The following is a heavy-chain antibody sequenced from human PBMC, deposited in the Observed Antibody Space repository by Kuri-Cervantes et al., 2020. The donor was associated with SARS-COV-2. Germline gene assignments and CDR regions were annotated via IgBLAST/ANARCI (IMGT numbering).Heavy chain of an antibody. CDR2: VRGKANNYAT. D-gene: IGHD1-1*01. J-gene: IGHJ6*03. V-gene: IGHV3-73*01. CDR1: GFTFSSYS. Sequence: GGSLRLSCAASGFTFSSYSMNWVRQGSGKGLEWVGRVRGKANNYATAYAASVKGRFTISRDDSKNMAYLQMNSLKTEDTAVYYCARVAGEGPIYYYYMDVWGKGTTVTVSS. CDR3: ARVAGEGPIYYYYMDV.